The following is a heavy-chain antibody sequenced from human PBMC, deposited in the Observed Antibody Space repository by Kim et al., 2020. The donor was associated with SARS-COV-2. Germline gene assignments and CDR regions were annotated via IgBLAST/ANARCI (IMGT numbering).Heavy chain of an antibody. Sequence: YYADSVKGRFTIARDNSKNTVYLQVNSLRAEDTAVYYCARVSGNYPAFDCWGQGTLVTVSS. CDR3: ARVSGNYPAFDC. J-gene: IGHJ4*02. D-gene: IGHD1-26*01. V-gene: IGHV3-53*01.